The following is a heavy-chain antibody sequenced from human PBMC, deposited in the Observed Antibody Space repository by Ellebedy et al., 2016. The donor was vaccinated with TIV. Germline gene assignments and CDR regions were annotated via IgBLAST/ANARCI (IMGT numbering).Heavy chain of an antibody. CDR3: ARQPSPSTRAFYGMDV. J-gene: IGHJ6*02. CDR1: GYTFTGYY. Sequence: ASVKVSXXTSGYTFTGYYMHWVRQAPGQGLEWMGWINPNSGGTNYAQKFQGWVTMTRDTSISTAYMELSSLKSDDTAVYYCARQPSPSTRAFYGMDVWGQGTTVIVSS. CDR2: INPNSGGT. V-gene: IGHV1-2*04. D-gene: IGHD1-1*01.